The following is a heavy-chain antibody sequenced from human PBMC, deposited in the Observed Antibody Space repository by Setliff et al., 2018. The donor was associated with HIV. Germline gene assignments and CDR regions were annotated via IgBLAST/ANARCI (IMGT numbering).Heavy chain of an antibody. V-gene: IGHV4-4*09. D-gene: IGHD3-22*01. CDR2: IYTSGST. CDR3: ARDLRWYDSSGSHDAFDI. CDR1: GGSISSYY. Sequence: SETLSLTCTVSGGSISSYYWSWIRQPPGKGLEWIGYIYTSGSTNYNPSLKSRVTISVDTSKNQFSLQLSSVTAADTAMYYCARDLRWYDSSGSHDAFDIWGQGTMVTVSS. J-gene: IGHJ3*02.